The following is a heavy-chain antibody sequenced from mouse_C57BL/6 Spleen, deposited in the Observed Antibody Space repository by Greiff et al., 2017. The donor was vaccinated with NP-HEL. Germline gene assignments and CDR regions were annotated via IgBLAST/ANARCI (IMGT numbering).Heavy chain of an antibody. CDR3: TRGAMDY. J-gene: IGHJ4*01. CDR2: IDPETGGT. Sequence: QVQLQQSGAELVRPGASVTLSCKASGYTFTDYEMHWVKQTPVHGLEWIGAIDPETGGTSYNQKFKGQVILTADKSSSTAYMELRSLTSEDSAVYYCTRGAMDYWGQGTSVTVSS. V-gene: IGHV1-15*01. CDR1: GYTFTDYE.